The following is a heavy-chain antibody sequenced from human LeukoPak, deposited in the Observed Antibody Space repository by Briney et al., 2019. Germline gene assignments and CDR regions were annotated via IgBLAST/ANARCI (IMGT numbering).Heavy chain of an antibody. J-gene: IGHJ4*02. V-gene: IGHV4-31*03. CDR1: GGSISSGGYY. D-gene: IGHD3-10*01. Sequence: PSETLSLTCTVSGGSISSGGYYWSWIRQHPGKGLEWIGYIYYSGSTYYNPSLKSRVTISVDTSKNQFSLKLSPVTAADTAVYYCASDPMVRGYGFFDYWGQGTLVTVSS. CDR2: IYYSGST. CDR3: ASDPMVRGYGFFDY.